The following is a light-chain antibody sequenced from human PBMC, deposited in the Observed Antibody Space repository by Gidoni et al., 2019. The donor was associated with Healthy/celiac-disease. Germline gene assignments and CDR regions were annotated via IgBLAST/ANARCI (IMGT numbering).Light chain of an antibody. J-gene: IGKJ3*01. Sequence: SPGERATLSCRASQSVSSYLAWYQQKPGQAPRLLIYDASNSATGIPARFSGSGSGTDFTLTISSLEPEDFAVYYCQQRSNWPRFTFGPGTKVDIK. V-gene: IGKV3-11*01. CDR2: DAS. CDR3: QQRSNWPRFT. CDR1: QSVSSY.